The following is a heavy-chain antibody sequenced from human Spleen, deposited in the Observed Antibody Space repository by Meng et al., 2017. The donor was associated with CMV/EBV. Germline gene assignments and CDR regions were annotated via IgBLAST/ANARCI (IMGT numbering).Heavy chain of an antibody. CDR1: GGSVNSGSYY. J-gene: IGHJ4*02. Sequence: SETLSLTCSVSGGSVNSGSYYWNWIRQPPGKGLEWIGYIYYSGSIKYNPSLKSRVTISVDTSKNQFSLKLSSVTAADTAVYYCARRDGYSTFDYWGQGTLVTVSS. CDR3: ARRDGYSTFDY. D-gene: IGHD5-24*01. CDR2: IYYSGSI. V-gene: IGHV4-61*01.